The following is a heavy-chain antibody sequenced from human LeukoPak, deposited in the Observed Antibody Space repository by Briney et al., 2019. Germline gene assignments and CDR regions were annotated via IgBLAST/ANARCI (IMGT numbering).Heavy chain of an antibody. V-gene: IGHV4-59*01. CDR1: GGSISSYY. Sequence: PSETLSLTCAVSGGSISSYYWSWIRQPPGKGLEFIGHIYYSGSTNYNTSLKSRVTISVDTFKKQFSLNLSSVTAADTAVYYCAGAFPDSSRYIGPLDHWGQGTLVTVSS. J-gene: IGHJ4*02. CDR2: IYYSGST. CDR3: AGAFPDSSRYIGPLDH. D-gene: IGHD3-22*01.